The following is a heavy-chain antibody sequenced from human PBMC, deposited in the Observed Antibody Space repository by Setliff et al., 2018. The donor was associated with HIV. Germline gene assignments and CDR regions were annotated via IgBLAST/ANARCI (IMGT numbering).Heavy chain of an antibody. Sequence: PSETLSLTCTVSGASITSHYWSWIRQSPGRELEWIGYIYSTGSTNYNPSLQSQVSISMDASKNKFSLKVTSVTSADTAVYYCAKGAGFYGDYTFDYWGQGNLVTVSS. CDR3: AKGAGFYGDYTFDY. V-gene: IGHV4-59*11. D-gene: IGHD4-17*01. CDR1: GASITSHY. CDR2: IYSTGST. J-gene: IGHJ4*02.